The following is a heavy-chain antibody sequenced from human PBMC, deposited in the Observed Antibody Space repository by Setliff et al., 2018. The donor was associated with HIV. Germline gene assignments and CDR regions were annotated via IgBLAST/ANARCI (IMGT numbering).Heavy chain of an antibody. V-gene: IGHV3-21*01. D-gene: IGHD3-22*01. J-gene: IGHJ4*02. Sequence: PGGSLRLSCAASGFTFSSYSMNWVRQAPGKGLEWVSSISSSTNYIYYADSVKGRFTISRDNAKKSLYLQMNSLRAEDTAVYYCVRDWGPYYYDSSGFDRDYWGQGTLVTVSS. CDR2: ISSSTNYI. CDR3: VRDWGPYYYDSSGFDRDY. CDR1: GFTFSSYS.